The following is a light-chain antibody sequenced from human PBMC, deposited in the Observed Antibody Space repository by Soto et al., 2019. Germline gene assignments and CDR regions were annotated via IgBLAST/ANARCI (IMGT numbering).Light chain of an antibody. Sequence: QSVLTQPASVSGSPGQSITISCTGTSSDVGSYNLVSWYQQYPGKAPKLMIYEDNKRPSGVSHLFSGSKSGKKASLTISGLQAEDEADYYCCSYAAALTSWPFGGGTKV. V-gene: IGLV2-23*01. CDR1: SSDVGSYNL. J-gene: IGLJ3*02. CDR2: EDN. CDR3: CSYAAALTSWP.